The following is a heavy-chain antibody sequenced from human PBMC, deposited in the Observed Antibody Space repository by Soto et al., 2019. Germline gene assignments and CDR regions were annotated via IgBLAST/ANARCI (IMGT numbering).Heavy chain of an antibody. CDR3: AGDQGPNYMAV. J-gene: IGHJ6*03. CDR1: GFTFSDSF. Sequence: QVQLVESGGGLVKPGGSLRLSCEASGFTFSDSFMSWSRQTPGQGLEWLSDISGRVGKIYYADSVKGRFTITRDNAKNSVYLQMNSPRAEDTAVYYCAGDQGPNYMAVWGKGTTVTVS. V-gene: IGHV3-11*01. CDR2: ISGRVGKI.